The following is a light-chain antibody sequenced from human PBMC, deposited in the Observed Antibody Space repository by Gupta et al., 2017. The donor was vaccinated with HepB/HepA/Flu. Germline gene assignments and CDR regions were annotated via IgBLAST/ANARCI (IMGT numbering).Light chain of an antibody. Sequence: EIVLTQSPRTLSLSPGERATLSCRASQPVGNIYVAWYQQKPGQAPRLLIYGASSRAAGIPDRFSGSGSGTDFSLTINRLEPEDFAVYYCQQWANSGWTFGQGTKVEIK. V-gene: IGKV3-20*01. J-gene: IGKJ1*01. CDR2: GAS. CDR1: QPVGNIY. CDR3: QQWANSGWT.